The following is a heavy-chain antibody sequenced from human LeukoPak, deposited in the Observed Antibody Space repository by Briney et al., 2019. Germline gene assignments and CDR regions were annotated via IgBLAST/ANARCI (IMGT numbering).Heavy chain of an antibody. CDR1: GYTFTGYG. D-gene: IGHD2-2*01. CDR2: ISAYNGNT. Sequence: ASVKVSCKASGYTFTGYGFSWVRQAPGQGLEWMGWISAYNGNTMYAQKLQGRVTMTTDTSTSTAYMELRSLRSDDTALYYCARDFRDCSSTSCHPWFDPWGQGTLVTVSS. V-gene: IGHV1-18*01. CDR3: ARDFRDCSSTSCHPWFDP. J-gene: IGHJ5*02.